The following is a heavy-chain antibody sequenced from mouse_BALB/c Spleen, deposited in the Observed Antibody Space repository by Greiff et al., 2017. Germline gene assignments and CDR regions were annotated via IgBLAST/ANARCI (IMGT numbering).Heavy chain of an antibody. V-gene: IGHV5-4*02. CDR3: ARAPTDYYAMDY. D-gene: IGHD1-1*01. Sequence: EVQGVESGGGLVKPGGSLKLSCAASGFTFSDYYMYWVRQTPEKRLEWVATISDGGSYTYYPDSVKGRFTISRDNAKNNLYLQMSSLKSEDTAMYYCARAPTDYYAMDYWGQGTSVTVSS. CDR1: GFTFSDYY. J-gene: IGHJ4*01. CDR2: ISDGGSYT.